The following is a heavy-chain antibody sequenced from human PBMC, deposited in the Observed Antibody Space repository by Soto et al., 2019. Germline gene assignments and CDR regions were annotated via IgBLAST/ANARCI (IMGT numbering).Heavy chain of an antibody. J-gene: IGHJ5*02. Sequence: GETLTLSCTASVGSFSSCAMSWGRQAPGPGKEWVSASSGSGGSTYYADSVKGRFTISRDNSKNTLYLQMNSLRAEDTAVYYYAKDRKCVDLTPGRSDFGPWGKENL. CDR2: SSGSGGST. CDR3: AKDRKCVDLTPGRSDFGP. V-gene: IGHV3-23*01. D-gene: IGHD2-21*02. CDR1: VGSFSSCA.